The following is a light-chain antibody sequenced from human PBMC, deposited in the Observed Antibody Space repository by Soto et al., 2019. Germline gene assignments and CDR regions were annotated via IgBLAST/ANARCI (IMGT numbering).Light chain of an antibody. CDR1: QSVLYSSNNKNY. V-gene: IGKV4-1*01. CDR3: QQYYSTPPT. CDR2: WAS. J-gene: IGKJ2*01. Sequence: DIVMTQSPDSLAVSLGERATINCKSSQSVLYSSNNKNYLAWYQQKPGQPPKLLIYWASTRESGVPDRFSGSGYETDFTLTISSLQAEDVAVYYCQQYYSTPPTFGQGTKLEI.